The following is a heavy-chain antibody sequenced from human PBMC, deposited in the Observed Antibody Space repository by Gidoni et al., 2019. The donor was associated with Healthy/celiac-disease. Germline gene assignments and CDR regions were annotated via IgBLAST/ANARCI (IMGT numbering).Heavy chain of an antibody. Sequence: GLEWIGSIYYSGSTYYNPSLKSRVTISVDTSKNQFSLKLSSVTAADTAVYYCARRIMITFGGVIVLTGGNFDIWGQGTMVTVSS. V-gene: IGHV4-39*01. CDR3: ARRIMITFGGVIVLTGGNFDI. D-gene: IGHD3-16*02. CDR2: IYYSGST. J-gene: IGHJ3*02.